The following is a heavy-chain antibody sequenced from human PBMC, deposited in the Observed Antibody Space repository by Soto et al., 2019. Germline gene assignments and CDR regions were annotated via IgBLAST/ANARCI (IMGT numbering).Heavy chain of an antibody. Sequence: QVQLVQSGAEVQKPGSSVKVSCKASGGTFSSYAISWVRQAPGQGLEWMGGIIPIFGTANYAQKFQGRVTITADESTSTAYMELSSLRSEDTAVYYCARDRLTGYYGSGSLYYFDYWGQGTLVTVSS. J-gene: IGHJ4*02. D-gene: IGHD3-10*01. V-gene: IGHV1-69*01. CDR3: ARDRLTGYYGSGSLYYFDY. CDR1: GGTFSSYA. CDR2: IIPIFGTA.